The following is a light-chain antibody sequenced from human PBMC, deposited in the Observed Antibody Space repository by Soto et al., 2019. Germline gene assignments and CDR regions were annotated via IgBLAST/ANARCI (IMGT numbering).Light chain of an antibody. CDR1: SSDVGSYNL. Sequence: QSALTQPASVSGSPGQSITISCTGTSSDVGSYNLVSWYQQHPGKAPNLMIYGGSKRPSGVSNRFAGSKSGTTASLTNSGPQAEDEAASYCCSYSGSSTFVVFGGGTKLTVL. V-gene: IGLV2-23*03. CDR3: CSYSGSSTFVV. CDR2: GGS. J-gene: IGLJ2*01.